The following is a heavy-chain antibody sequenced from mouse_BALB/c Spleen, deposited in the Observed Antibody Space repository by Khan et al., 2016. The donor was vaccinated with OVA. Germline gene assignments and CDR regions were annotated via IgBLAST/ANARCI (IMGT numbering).Heavy chain of an antibody. D-gene: IGHD2-12*01. CDR1: GYSFTVYY. Sequence: EVQLQESGPDLVKPGASVKISCKASGYSFTVYYMTWVKQSHGKSPEWIGRVNPNNGDTNYNQNFKGKAILTVDKSSNTAYMELRSLTSVDSAVFYCARGYEFFPYWGQGTLVTVSA. CDR3: ARGYEFFPY. V-gene: IGHV1-26*01. J-gene: IGHJ3*01. CDR2: VNPNNGDT.